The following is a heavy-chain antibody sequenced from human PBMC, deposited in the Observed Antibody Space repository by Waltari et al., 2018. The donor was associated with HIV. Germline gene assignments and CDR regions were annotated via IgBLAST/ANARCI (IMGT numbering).Heavy chain of an antibody. J-gene: IGHJ4*02. Sequence: EVQLLESGGGLVQPGKSLRISWAASGFTFNNYAMTWARQPLGMGLEWVSAIRANGDTAYYGESVRGRFTVSRDNSKDTLFLQMNSLKVDDTAIYYCAKNPRGDHGYSGTLDFWGQGALVTVFS. CDR3: AKNPRGDHGYSGTLDF. V-gene: IGHV3-23*01. CDR2: IRANGDTA. CDR1: GFTFNNYA. D-gene: IGHD1-26*01.